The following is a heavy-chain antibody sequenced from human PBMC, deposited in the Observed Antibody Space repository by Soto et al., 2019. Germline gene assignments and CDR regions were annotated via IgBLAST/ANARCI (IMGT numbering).Heavy chain of an antibody. CDR1: GGTFSSYT. D-gene: IGHD6-6*01. CDR3: ARDGDVTSTRPRGALDI. V-gene: IGHV1-69*01. J-gene: IGHJ3*02. Sequence: QVQLVQSGAEVKKPGSSVKVSCKASGGTFSSYTFSWVRQAPGQGLEWMGGIVPLFGTTNDAKMFQVRVTISADEATSTVYMELSSLRSEDSAMYYCARDGDVTSTRPRGALDIWGKGTVITVSS. CDR2: IVPLFGTT.